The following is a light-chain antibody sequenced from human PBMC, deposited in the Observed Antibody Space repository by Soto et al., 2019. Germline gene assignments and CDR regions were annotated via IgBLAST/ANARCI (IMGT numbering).Light chain of an antibody. CDR3: KQSYDTLWT. CDR1: QGMSAN. J-gene: IGKJ1*01. Sequence: DIQMTQSPSSLSASVGDRVTITCRASQGMSANLNWYQQKPGKAPKVLIYTASSLQSGVPSRYRSSGYGTDFTLTICSLQPEDFATYYCKQSYDTLWTFGQGTKGEF. CDR2: TAS. V-gene: IGKV1-39*01.